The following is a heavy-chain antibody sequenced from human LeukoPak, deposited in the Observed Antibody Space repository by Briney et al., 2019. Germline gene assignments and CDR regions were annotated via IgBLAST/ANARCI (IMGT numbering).Heavy chain of an antibody. V-gene: IGHV4-31*03. CDR3: ARDHTLYGDHDSGTVAFDI. D-gene: IGHD4-17*01. CDR1: GGSVSSGGYY. Sequence: SETLSLTCTVSGGSVSSGGYYWSWIRQHPGKGLEWIGYIYYSGSAYYNPSLKSRLTMSIDTSQNQFSLKLRSVTDADTAVYYCARDHTLYGDHDSGTVAFDIWGQGTMVTVSS. J-gene: IGHJ3*02. CDR2: IYYSGSA.